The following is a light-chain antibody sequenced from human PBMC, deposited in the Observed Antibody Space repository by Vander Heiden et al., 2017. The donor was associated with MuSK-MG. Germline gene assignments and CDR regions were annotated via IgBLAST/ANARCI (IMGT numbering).Light chain of an antibody. Sequence: DIVMTQSPDSLAVSLGERATINCQSSQSVLYSSNNKNYLAWYQQKPGQPPKLLIYWASTRESGVPDRFSGSGSGTDFSLTISSLQAEDVAVYYCQQYYSTLYTFGQGTKLEIK. CDR2: WAS. CDR1: QSVLYSSNNKNY. CDR3: QQYYSTLYT. J-gene: IGKJ2*01. V-gene: IGKV4-1*01.